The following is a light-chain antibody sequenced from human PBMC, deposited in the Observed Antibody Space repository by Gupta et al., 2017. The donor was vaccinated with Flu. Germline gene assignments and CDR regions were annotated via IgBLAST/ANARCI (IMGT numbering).Light chain of an antibody. CDR1: SLDIGTYNY. V-gene: IGLV2-14*03. CDR2: EVT. Sequence: QSGLTQPASVSGSPGQSITISCTGTSLDIGTYNYVSWYQQHPGKAPKLMIYEVTNRPSGVSDRFSGSKFGNTASLTISGLQGEDEAHYYCTSFTTSSNWVFGGGTKMTVL. CDR3: TSFTTSSNWV. J-gene: IGLJ3*02.